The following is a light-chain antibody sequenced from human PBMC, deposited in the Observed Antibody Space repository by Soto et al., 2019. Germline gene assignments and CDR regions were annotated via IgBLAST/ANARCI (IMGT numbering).Light chain of an antibody. Sequence: QSALTQPASVSGSPGQSITISCTGSNSDVGAYNFVSWYQQHPGNAPKLMIYEVSNRPSGVSNRFSGSKSGNTASLTISGLQAEDEADYYCNSYTSTSARVFGGGTKLTVL. J-gene: IGLJ3*02. CDR2: EVS. V-gene: IGLV2-14*01. CDR1: NSDVGAYNF. CDR3: NSYTSTSARV.